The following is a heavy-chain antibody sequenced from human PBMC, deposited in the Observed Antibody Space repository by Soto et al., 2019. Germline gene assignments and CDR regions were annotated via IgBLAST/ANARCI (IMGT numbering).Heavy chain of an antibody. D-gene: IGHD3-22*01. Sequence: GGSLRLSCAASGFTFSSYAMSWVRQAPGKGLEWVSAISGSGGSTYYADSVRGRFTISRDNSKNTLYLQMNSLRAEDTAVYYCAKGTYYYDSSGYYYSIRARSAFDIWGQGTMVTVSS. V-gene: IGHV3-23*01. CDR2: ISGSGGST. J-gene: IGHJ3*02. CDR1: GFTFSSYA. CDR3: AKGTYYYDSSGYYYSIRARSAFDI.